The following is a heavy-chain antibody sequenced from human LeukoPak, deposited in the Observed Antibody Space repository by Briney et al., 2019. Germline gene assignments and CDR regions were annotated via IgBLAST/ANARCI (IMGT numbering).Heavy chain of an antibody. Sequence: GESLKISCKGSGYRFTSYWIGWVRQMPGKGLEWMGRIDPTDSYTYYSPSFQGHVTISTDKSITTAFLQWSSLRASDTAIYYCARQSRSAWYVFDFWGQGTLVTVSS. CDR3: ARQSRSAWYVFDF. J-gene: IGHJ4*02. D-gene: IGHD6-19*01. V-gene: IGHV5-10-1*01. CDR2: IDPTDSYT. CDR1: GYRFTSYW.